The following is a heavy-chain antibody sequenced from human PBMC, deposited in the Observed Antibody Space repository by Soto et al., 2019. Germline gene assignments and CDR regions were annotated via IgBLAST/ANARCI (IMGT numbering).Heavy chain of an antibody. D-gene: IGHD6-13*01. CDR2: INSGSTSI. J-gene: IGHJ5*02. V-gene: IGHV3-48*02. Sequence: EVKLVESGGGLVQPGGSLRLSCAASGFIFSTYSMNWVRQAPGKGLEWISFINSGSTSIYYADSVRGRFTISRDNAANSLFLQMNSLRDEDTAVYYCARLYSTSTVSLWFDPWGQGTLVTVSS. CDR1: GFIFSTYS. CDR3: ARLYSTSTVSLWFDP.